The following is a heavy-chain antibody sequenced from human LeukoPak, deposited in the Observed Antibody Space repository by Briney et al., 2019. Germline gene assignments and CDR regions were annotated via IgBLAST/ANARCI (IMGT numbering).Heavy chain of an antibody. Sequence: GGSLRLSCAASGFTFGSYWMHWVRQAPGKGLVWVSRINTDGGSTTYADSVKGRFTISRDNAKNTLYLQMNSLRAEDTAVYYCAKERSVYGYFDYWGQGTLVTVSS. V-gene: IGHV3-74*01. CDR1: GFTFGSYW. J-gene: IGHJ4*02. D-gene: IGHD3-16*02. CDR3: AKERSVYGYFDY. CDR2: INTDGGST.